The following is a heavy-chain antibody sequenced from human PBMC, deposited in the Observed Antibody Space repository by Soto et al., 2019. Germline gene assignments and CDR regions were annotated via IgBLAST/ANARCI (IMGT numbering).Heavy chain of an antibody. CDR2: ISHDGNRQ. V-gene: IGHV3-30*18. Sequence: PGGSLRLSCEASGFSFSTVGMHWVRQAPGKGLGWVSLISHDGNRQYYAESVKGRFTVSRDNSRNTVSLQMNGLRPEDTAIYYYAKDRGYINSPFDLWGQGTLVTVSS. CDR3: AKDRGYINSPFDL. D-gene: IGHD6-25*01. J-gene: IGHJ4*02. CDR1: GFSFSTVG.